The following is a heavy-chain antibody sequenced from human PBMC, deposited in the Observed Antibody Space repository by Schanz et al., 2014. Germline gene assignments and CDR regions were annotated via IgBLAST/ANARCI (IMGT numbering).Heavy chain of an antibody. J-gene: IGHJ4*02. CDR3: AKYRYSVFDFDY. CDR1: GFIFRTYG. Sequence: QVHLVESGGGVVQPGGSLRLSCAASGFIFRTYGMYWVRQAPGKGLEWVAFIHYDGTYKYYADSVKGRFTISRDNSKNTLSLLVNSLRGEDTAIYYCAKYRYSVFDFDYWGQGTLVTVSS. D-gene: IGHD3-16*02. V-gene: IGHV3-30*02. CDR2: IHYDGTYK.